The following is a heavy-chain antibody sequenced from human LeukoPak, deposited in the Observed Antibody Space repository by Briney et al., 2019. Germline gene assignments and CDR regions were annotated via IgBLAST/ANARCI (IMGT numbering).Heavy chain of an antibody. J-gene: IGHJ3*01. CDR2: SHNSGST. CDR3: ARLPGCSGSSCFRAFDV. Sequence: PSETLSLTCTVSGGSISDYYWSWIRQPPGKELEWIGYSHNSGSTKYNPSLRSRVTMSVDTSKNHFSLKVTSVTAADTAVYYCARLPGCSGSSCFRAFDVWGQGTMVTVSS. D-gene: IGHD2-15*01. CDR1: GGSISDYY. V-gene: IGHV4-59*08.